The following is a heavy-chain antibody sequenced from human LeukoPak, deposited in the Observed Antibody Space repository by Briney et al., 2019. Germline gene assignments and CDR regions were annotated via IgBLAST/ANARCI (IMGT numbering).Heavy chain of an antibody. J-gene: IGHJ4*02. D-gene: IGHD1-26*01. V-gene: IGHV1-69*13. CDR2: IIPIFGTA. CDR3: ARDPEVGTTPGDY. CDR1: GGTFSSYA. Sequence: SVKVSCKASGGTFSSYAISWVRQAPGQGLEWMGGIIPIFGTANYAQKFQGRVTITADESTSTAYMELSSLRSEDTAVYYCARDPEVGTTPGDYWGQGTLVTVSS.